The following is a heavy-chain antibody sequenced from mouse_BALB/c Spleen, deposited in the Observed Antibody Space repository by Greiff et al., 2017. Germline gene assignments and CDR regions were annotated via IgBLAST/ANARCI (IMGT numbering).Heavy chain of an antibody. Sequence: EVMLVESGPSLVQPSQTLSLTCSVTGDSITSGYWNWIRKFPGNKLEYMGYISYSGSTYYTPSLKCRISITRDTSKNQYYLQLNSVTTEDTATYYCARADCSAIAYWGQGTLVTVSA. J-gene: IGHJ3*01. D-gene: IGHD6-1*01. V-gene: IGHV3-8*02. CDR3: ARADCSAIAY. CDR2: ISYSGST. CDR1: GDSITSGY.